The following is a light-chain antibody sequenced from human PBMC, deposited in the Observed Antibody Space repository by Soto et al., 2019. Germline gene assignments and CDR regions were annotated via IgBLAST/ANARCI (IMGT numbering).Light chain of an antibody. J-gene: IGKJ5*01. CDR3: QQHFNAPIT. CDR1: QSISSF. CDR2: GAS. Sequence: EIVLTQSPGTLSLSPGERATLSCRASQSISSFLAWYHQKPGQAPRLLIYGASNRATGIPARFSGSGSGTDFPLTISSLEPEDFAVYYCQQHFNAPITFGQGTRLEIK. V-gene: IGKV3-11*01.